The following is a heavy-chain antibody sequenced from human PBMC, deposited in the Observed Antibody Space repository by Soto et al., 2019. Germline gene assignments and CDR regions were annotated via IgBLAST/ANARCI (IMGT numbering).Heavy chain of an antibody. CDR2: VRSKGNNYAT. D-gene: IGHD5-12*01. CDR1: GFTFSVSA. CDR3: DRFSDSENWYFDL. Sequence: EVQLVESGGGLVQPGGSLKLSCAASGFTFSVSAMHWVRQASGKGLEWVGRVRSKGNNYATTYAASVKGRFTISRDDSKTTAYLQMNSLKTEDTAVYFCDRFSDSENWYFDLWGRGTLVTVSS. J-gene: IGHJ2*01. V-gene: IGHV3-73*02.